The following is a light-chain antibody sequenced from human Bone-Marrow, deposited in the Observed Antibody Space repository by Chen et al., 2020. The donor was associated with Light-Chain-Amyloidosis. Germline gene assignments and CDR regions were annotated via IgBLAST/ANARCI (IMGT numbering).Light chain of an antibody. Sequence: SYELTQPPSVSLSPGQTARITCSGDDLPTKYAYWYQEKPGQAPVMVIHRDTERPSGISERLSGSSSGTTATLTISGVQAEDEDDYHCQSADSSGTYEVIFGGGTKLTVL. CDR1: DLPTKY. CDR3: QSADSSGTYEVI. CDR2: RDT. V-gene: IGLV3-25*03. J-gene: IGLJ2*01.